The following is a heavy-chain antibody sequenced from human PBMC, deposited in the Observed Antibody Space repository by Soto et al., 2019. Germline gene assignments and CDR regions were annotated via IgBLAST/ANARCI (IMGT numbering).Heavy chain of an antibody. J-gene: IGHJ4*02. CDR3: APRRGDLLTGHYYFDY. CDR2: ISWDGEK. D-gene: IGHD3-9*01. CDR1: GFSLNTRGVG. V-gene: IGHV2-5*02. Sequence: ITLKESGPTLVKPTQTLTLTCTFSGFSLNTRGVGVGWIRQPPGKALEWLALISWDGEKRYSPSLKSRLTITKXTXEXXVVLTMTNMDPVDTATYYCAPRRGDLLTGHYYFDYWGQGTLVTVSS.